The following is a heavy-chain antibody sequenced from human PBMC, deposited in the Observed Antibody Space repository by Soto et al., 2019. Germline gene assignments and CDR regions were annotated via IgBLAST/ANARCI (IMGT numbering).Heavy chain of an antibody. CDR3: ARGVKQWLNDAFEI. D-gene: IGHD6-19*01. V-gene: IGHV1-18*01. CDR2: ISAYNGNT. J-gene: IGHJ3*02. Sequence: ASVKVSCKASGYTFTSYGISWVRQAPGQGLEWMGWISAYNGNTNYAQKLQGRVTMTTDTSTSTAYMELRSLRSDDTAVYYCARGVKQWLNDAFEIWGQGTMVTVSS. CDR1: GYTFTSYG.